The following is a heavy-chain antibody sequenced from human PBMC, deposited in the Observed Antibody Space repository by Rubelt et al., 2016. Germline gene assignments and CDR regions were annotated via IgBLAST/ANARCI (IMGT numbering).Heavy chain of an antibody. J-gene: IGHJ4*02. CDR1: GYTFTSYG. Sequence: QVQLVQSGAEVKKPGASVKVSCKASGYTFTSYGISWVRQAPGQGLEWMGWISAYNGNTNYAQKLQGRVTTTTDTSTSTAYMERRGLRSDDTAVYYCARDLPPFRRYNWNFPLDYWGQGTLVTVSS. D-gene: IGHD1-7*01. CDR2: ISAYNGNT. CDR3: ARDLPPFRRYNWNFPLDY. V-gene: IGHV1-18*01.